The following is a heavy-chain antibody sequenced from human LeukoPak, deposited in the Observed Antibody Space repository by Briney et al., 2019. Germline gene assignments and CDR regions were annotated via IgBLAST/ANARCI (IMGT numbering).Heavy chain of an antibody. CDR2: IYYSGST. CDR3: ARLGVVVPAVNPYYYYYMDV. J-gene: IGHJ6*03. Sequence: SETLSLTCTVSGGSISSYYWSWIRQPPGKGLEWIGYIYYSGSTNYNPSLKSRVTISVDTSKNQFSLKLSSVTAADTAVYYCARLGVVVPAVNPYYYYYMDVWGKGTTVTVSS. V-gene: IGHV4-59*12. CDR1: GGSISSYY. D-gene: IGHD2-2*01.